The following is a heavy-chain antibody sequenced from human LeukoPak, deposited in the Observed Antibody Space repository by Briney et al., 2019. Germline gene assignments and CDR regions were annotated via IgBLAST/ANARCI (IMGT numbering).Heavy chain of an antibody. D-gene: IGHD5-12*01. CDR1: GFTFSSYA. CDR3: AKVARAEYSGYDWSGAEYYFDY. V-gene: IGHV3-23*01. Sequence: GGSLRLSCAASGFTFSSYAMSWVRQAPGKGLEWVSAISGSGGSTYYADSVKGRFTISRDNSKNTLYLQMNSLRAEDTAVYYCAKVARAEYSGYDWSGAEYYFDYWGQGTLVTVSS. CDR2: ISGSGGST. J-gene: IGHJ4*02.